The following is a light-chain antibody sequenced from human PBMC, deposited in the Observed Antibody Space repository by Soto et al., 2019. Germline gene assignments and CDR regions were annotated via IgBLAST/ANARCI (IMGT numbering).Light chain of an antibody. J-gene: IGKJ4*01. CDR3: QKRSNWPGSA. V-gene: IGKV3-11*01. Sequence: EIVLTQSPATLSLSPGERATLSCRASQSVSSYLAWYQQKPGQAPRLLIYDASNRATGIPARFSGSGSGTDFTLTISSLEPQDFAVYYCQKRSNWPGSAFGGGTKVEIK. CDR1: QSVSSY. CDR2: DAS.